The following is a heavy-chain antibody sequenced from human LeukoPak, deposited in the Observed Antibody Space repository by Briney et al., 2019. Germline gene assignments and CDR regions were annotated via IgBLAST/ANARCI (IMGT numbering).Heavy chain of an antibody. CDR3: ARTTEGGYTYDYFYYYYMDV. V-gene: IGHV4-39*07. CDR2: INHSGST. Sequence: SETLSLTCTVSGGSISSSSYYWSWIRQPPGKGLEWTGEINHSGSTNYNPSLKSRVTISVDTSKNQFSLKLSSVTAADTAVYYCARTTEGGYTYDYFYYYYMDVWGKGTTVTISS. J-gene: IGHJ6*03. CDR1: GGSISSSSYY. D-gene: IGHD5-18*01.